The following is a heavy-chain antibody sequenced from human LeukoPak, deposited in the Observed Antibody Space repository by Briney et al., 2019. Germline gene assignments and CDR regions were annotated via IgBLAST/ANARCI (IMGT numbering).Heavy chain of an antibody. J-gene: IGHJ4*02. CDR2: INPSGGST. CDR3: ARLANDYGDSQAYYFDY. V-gene: IGHV1-46*01. D-gene: IGHD4-17*01. CDR1: GYTFTSYY. Sequence: ASVKVSCKASGYTFTSYYMHWVRQAPGQGLEWMGIINPSGGSTSYAQKFQGRVTMTRDMSTSTVYMELSSLRSEDTAVYYCARLANDYGDSQAYYFDYWGQGTLVTVSS.